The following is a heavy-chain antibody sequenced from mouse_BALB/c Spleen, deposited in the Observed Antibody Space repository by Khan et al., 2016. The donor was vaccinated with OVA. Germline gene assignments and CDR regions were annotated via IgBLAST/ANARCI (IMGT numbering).Heavy chain of an antibody. V-gene: IGHV1-7*01. CDR2: INPTSGYT. CDR3: ARDRIDY. J-gene: IGHJ2*01. CDR1: GYTFTSYW. Sequence: QVQLKESGAELAKPGASVKMSCKASGYTFTSYWMHWIKQRPGQGLEWIGYINPTSGYTDYNQKIKDKATLTADKSSSTAYMQLSSLTYDDSAVYYCARDRIDYWGQGTALTVSS.